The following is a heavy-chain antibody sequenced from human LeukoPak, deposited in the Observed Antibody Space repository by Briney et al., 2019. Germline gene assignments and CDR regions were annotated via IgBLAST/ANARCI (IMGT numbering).Heavy chain of an antibody. CDR3: ARARYYYDSSGHRQDAFDI. D-gene: IGHD3-22*01. V-gene: IGHV3-13*01. J-gene: IGHJ3*02. CDR2: IGTAGDT. Sequence: GGSLRLSCAASGFTFSSYDMHWVRQATGKGLEWVSAIGTAGDTYYPGSVKGRFTISRENAKNSLYLQMNSLRTGDTAVYYCARARYYYDSSGHRQDAFDIWGQGTMVTVSS. CDR1: GFTFSSYD.